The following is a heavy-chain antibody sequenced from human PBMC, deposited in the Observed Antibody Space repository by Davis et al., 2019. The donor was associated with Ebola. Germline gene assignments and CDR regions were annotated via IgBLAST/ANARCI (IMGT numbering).Heavy chain of an antibody. J-gene: IGHJ4*02. Sequence: MPSETLSLTCTVSGGSVSNYYWSWIRQPPGKGLEWIGYIYYSGSTNYNPSLKSRVTISVDTSKNQFSLKLSSVTAADTAVYYCARVYYYDSSFDYWGQGTLVTVSS. CDR1: GGSVSNYY. CDR2: IYYSGST. CDR3: ARVYYYDSSFDY. V-gene: IGHV4-59*08. D-gene: IGHD3-22*01.